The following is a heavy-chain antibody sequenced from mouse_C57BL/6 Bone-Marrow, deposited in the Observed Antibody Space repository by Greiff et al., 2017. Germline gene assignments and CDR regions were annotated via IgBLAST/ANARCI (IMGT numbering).Heavy chain of an antibody. CDR2: ISDGGSYT. J-gene: IGHJ2*01. Sequence: DVKLVESGGGLVKPGGSLKLSCAASGFTFSSYAMSWVRQTPEKRLEWVATISDGGSYTYYPDNVKGRFTISIDNATNNLYLQMRHLKSEDTAMYYCARVVYYDGNSVDYWGQGTTLTVSS. D-gene: IGHD1-1*01. CDR3: ARVVYYDGNSVDY. CDR1: GFTFSSYA. V-gene: IGHV5-4*03.